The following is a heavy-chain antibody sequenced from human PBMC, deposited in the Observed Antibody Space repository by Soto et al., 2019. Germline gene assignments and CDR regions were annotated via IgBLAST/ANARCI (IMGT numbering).Heavy chain of an antibody. CDR3: ARKATRGYRSRWYFEH. D-gene: IGHD6-13*01. J-gene: IGHJ4*02. Sequence: SEPLSLTCNVSCGSVGSSGYYWGWIRQAPGKGLEWIVSTYYSAGTYYNPSLKSQVTTSIDASKNQVSLTVTSVTAADTAVDYCARKATRGYRSRWYFEHLGQGTLVTLAA. CDR1: CGSVGSSGYY. V-gene: IGHV4-39*01. CDR2: TYYSAGT.